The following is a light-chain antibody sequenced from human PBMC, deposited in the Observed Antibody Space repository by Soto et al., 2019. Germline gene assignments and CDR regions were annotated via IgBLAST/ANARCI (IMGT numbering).Light chain of an antibody. CDR2: GAS. J-gene: IGKJ1*01. CDR3: QLSNSWPPWT. Sequence: EIVMTQSPATLSVSPGERATLSCRASQSISSNLAWYQQKPGQAHRLLIYGASTRATGIPARFSGSGSGTEFTLTISSLQSEDFAVYYCQLSNSWPPWTFGQGTKVEIK. CDR1: QSISSN. V-gene: IGKV3-15*01.